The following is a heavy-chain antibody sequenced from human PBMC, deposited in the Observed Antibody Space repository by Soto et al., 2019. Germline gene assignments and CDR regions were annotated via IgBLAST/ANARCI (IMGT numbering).Heavy chain of an antibody. CDR1: GGSISSYY. CDR3: AGGGYSGYDRVYFDY. D-gene: IGHD5-12*01. V-gene: IGHV4-59*01. J-gene: IGHJ4*02. Sequence: QVQLQESGPGLVKPSETLSLTCTVSGGSISSYYWSWIRQPPGKGLEWIGYIYYSGSTNYNPSLTSRVTISVDTSKNQFSLKLSSVTAADTAVYYCAGGGYSGYDRVYFDYWGQGTLVTVSS. CDR2: IYYSGST.